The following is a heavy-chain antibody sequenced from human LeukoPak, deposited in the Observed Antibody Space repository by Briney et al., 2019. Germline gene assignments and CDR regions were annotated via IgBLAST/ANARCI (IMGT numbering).Heavy chain of an antibody. Sequence: SETLSLTCAVSGGSISSSNWWSWVRQPPGKGLEWIGEIYHSGSTNYNPSLKSRVTISVDTSKNQFSLKLSSVTAADTAVYYCARSPYDYVWGSYRSSWFDPWGQGTLVTVSS. CDR2: IYHSGST. D-gene: IGHD3-16*02. J-gene: IGHJ5*02. CDR3: ARSPYDYVWGSYRSSWFDP. CDR1: GGSISSSNW. V-gene: IGHV4-4*02.